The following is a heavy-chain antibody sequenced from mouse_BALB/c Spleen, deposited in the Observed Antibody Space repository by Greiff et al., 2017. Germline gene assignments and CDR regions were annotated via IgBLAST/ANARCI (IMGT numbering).Heavy chain of an antibody. CDR1: GYTFTSYW. CDR3: TARADY. Sequence: VQLQQSGAELVKPGASVKLSCKASGYTFTSYWMHWVKQRPGQGLEWIGEIDPSDSYTNYNQKFKGKATLTVDKSSSTAYMQLSSLTSEDSAVYYCTARADYWGQGTTLTVSS. V-gene: IGHV1-69*02. D-gene: IGHD3-1*01. J-gene: IGHJ2*01. CDR2: IDPSDSYT.